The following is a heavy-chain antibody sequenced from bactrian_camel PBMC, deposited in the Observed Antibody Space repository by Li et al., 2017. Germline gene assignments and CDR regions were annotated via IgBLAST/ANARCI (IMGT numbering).Heavy chain of an antibody. Sequence: VQLVESEGGSAQPGGSLRLTCVASGFTFKNFPMTWVRQRPGQGLEWVSSIMQDSPRAEYAESVKGRFTISKDNRKNILYLQMNSLTPGDTAMCYCTARYEFGLGACSGVGGLGFWGQGTQVTVS. J-gene: IGHJ6*01. D-gene: IGHD1*01. CDR2: IMQDSPRA. CDR1: GFTFKNFP. V-gene: IGHV3S2*01. CDR3: TARYEFGLGACSGVGGLGF.